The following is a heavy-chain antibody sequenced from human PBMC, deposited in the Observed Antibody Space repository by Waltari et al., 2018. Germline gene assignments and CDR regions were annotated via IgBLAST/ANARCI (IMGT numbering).Heavy chain of an antibody. J-gene: IGHJ6*02. CDR1: GGSISSGSYY. V-gene: IGHV4-61*02. Sequence: QVQLQESGPGLVKPSQTLSLTCTVSGGSISSGSYYWRWIRQPAGKGLEWIGRIYTSGSTNYNPSLKSRVTISVDTSKNQFTLKLSSVTAADTAVYYCARGVTDYYYYYYGMDVWGQGTTVTVSS. CDR2: IYTSGST. CDR3: ARGVTDYYYYYYGMDV. D-gene: IGHD5-18*01.